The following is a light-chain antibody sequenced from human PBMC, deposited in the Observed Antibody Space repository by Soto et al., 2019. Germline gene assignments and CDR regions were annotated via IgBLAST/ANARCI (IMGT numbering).Light chain of an antibody. J-gene: IGLJ3*02. CDR2: FDD. CDR3: AAWDDSLNGWV. Sequence: QSVLTQPPSVSEAPRQRVTISCSGSSSNIGNKAVNWYQQFPGKAPKLLIYFDDLLSSGVSDRFSGSKSGTSASLAISDLQSEDKADYYCAAWDDSLNGWVFGGGTKLTVL. CDR1: SSNIGNKA. V-gene: IGLV1-36*01.